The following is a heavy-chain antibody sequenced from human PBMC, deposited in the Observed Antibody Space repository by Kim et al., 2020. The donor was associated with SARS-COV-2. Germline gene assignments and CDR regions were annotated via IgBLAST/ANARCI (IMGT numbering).Heavy chain of an antibody. CDR1: GGSISSGDYY. CDR3: ARRGYYDSSGWWFDP. V-gene: IGHV4-30-4*01. D-gene: IGHD3-22*01. Sequence: SETLSLTCTVSGGSISSGDYYWSWIRQPPGKGLEWIGYIYYSGSTYYNPSLKSRVTISVDTSKNQFSLKLSSVTAADTAVYYCARRGYYDSSGWWFDPWGQGTLVTVSS. CDR2: IYYSGST. J-gene: IGHJ5*02.